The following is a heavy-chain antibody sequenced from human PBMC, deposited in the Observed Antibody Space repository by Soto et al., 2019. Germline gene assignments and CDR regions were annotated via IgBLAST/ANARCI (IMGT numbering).Heavy chain of an antibody. CDR1: GFTFSSYS. J-gene: IGHJ5*02. CDR3: ARDALGDR. CDR2: ISSSSSTI. V-gene: IGHV3-48*01. Sequence: GGSLRLSCAASGFTFSSYSMNWVRQAPGKGQEWVSYISSSSSTIYYADSVKGRFTLYRDNAKNSLYLQMNSLRAEDTAVYYCARDALGDRWGQGTLVTVSS. D-gene: IGHD7-27*01.